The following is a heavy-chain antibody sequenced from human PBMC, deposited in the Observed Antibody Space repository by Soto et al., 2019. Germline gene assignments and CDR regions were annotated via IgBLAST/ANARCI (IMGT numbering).Heavy chain of an antibody. V-gene: IGHV4-59*01. J-gene: IGHJ6*02. Sequence: SETLSLTCTVSGGSISSYYWSWIRQPPGKGLEWIGYIYYSGSTNYNPSLKSRVTISVDASKNQFSLKLNSVTAADTAVYYCARDPGGMDVWGQGTTVTVSS. CDR3: ARDPGGMDV. CDR1: GGSISSYY. CDR2: IYYSGST.